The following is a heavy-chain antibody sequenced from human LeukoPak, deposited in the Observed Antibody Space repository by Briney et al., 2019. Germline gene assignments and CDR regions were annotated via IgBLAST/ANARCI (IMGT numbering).Heavy chain of an antibody. J-gene: IGHJ4*02. CDR2: INPNSGGT. Sequence: ASVKVSCKASGYTFTGYYMHWVRQAPGQGLEWMGWINPNSGGTNYAQKFQGRVTMTRDTSISTAYMELSRLRSDDTAVYYCAREGFDSGYDLVGHFGYWGQGTLVTVSS. CDR1: GYTFTGYY. V-gene: IGHV1-2*02. CDR3: AREGFDSGYDLVGHFGY. D-gene: IGHD5-12*01.